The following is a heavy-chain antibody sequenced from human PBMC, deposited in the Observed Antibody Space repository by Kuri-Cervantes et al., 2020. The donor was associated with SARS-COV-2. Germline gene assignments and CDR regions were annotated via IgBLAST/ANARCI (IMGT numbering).Heavy chain of an antibody. V-gene: IGHV3-21*01. CDR2: ISSSSSYI. CDR1: GFTFSSYS. D-gene: IGHD2-2*01. J-gene: IGHJ4*02. CDR3: ARGRGPAAKSYSDY. Sequence: GESLKISCAASGFTFSSYSMNWVRQAPGKGLEWVSSISSSSSYIYYADSVKGRFTISRDNAKNSLYLQMNSLRAEDTAVYYCARGRGPAAKSYSDYWGQGTLVTVSS.